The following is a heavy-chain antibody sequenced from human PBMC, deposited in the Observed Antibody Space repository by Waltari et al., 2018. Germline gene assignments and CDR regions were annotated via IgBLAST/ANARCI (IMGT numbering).Heavy chain of an antibody. CDR2: ISYDGSNK. V-gene: IGHV3-30-3*01. CDR1: GFTFRSYA. CDR3: AREPSSIAARTFDY. J-gene: IGHJ4*02. D-gene: IGHD6-6*01. Sequence: QVQLVESGGGVVQPGRSLRLSCEASGFTFRSYAIQWVRQAPGKGLEWVAVISYDGSNKYYADSVKGRFTISRDNSKNTLYLQMNSLRAEDTAVYYCAREPSSIAARTFDYWGQGTLVTVSS.